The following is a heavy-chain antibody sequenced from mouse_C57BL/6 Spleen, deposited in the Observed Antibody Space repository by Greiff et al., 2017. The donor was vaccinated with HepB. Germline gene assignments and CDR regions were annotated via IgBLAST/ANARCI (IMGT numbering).Heavy chain of an antibody. D-gene: IGHD2-5*01. CDR1: GYTFTDHT. V-gene: IGHV1-78*01. CDR3: ARGVYYSNYDFDY. J-gene: IGHJ2*01. CDR2: IYPRDGST. Sequence: VQLQQSDAELVKPGASVKISCKVSGYTFTDHTIHWMKQRPEQGLEWIGYIYPRDGSTKYNEKFKGKATLTADKSSSTAYMQLNSLTSADSAVYFCARGVYYSNYDFDYWGQGTTLTVSS.